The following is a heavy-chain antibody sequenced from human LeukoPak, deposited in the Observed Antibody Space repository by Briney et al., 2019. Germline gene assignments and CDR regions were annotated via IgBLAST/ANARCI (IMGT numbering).Heavy chain of an antibody. CDR1: GGSISGYY. Sequence: SETLSLTCTVSGGSISGYYWSWIRQPPGKGLEWIGYIYYSGSTNYNPSLKSRVTISVDTSKNQFSLKLSSVTAADTAVYYCARGSGIAVAGTGLDWGQGTLVTVSS. CDR3: ARGSGIAVAGTGLD. J-gene: IGHJ4*02. CDR2: IYYSGST. D-gene: IGHD6-19*01. V-gene: IGHV4-59*01.